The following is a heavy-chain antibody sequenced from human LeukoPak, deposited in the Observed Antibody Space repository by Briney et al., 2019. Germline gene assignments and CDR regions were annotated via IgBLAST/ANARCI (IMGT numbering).Heavy chain of an antibody. CDR1: GYTFTSYG. CDR2: ISAYNGNT. CDR3: ARVELAVAGPEYFQH. Sequence: ASVKVSCKASGYTFTSYGISWVRQAPGQGLEWMGWISAYNGNTNYAQKPQGRVTMTTDTSTSTAYMELRSLRSDDTAVYYCARVELAVAGPEYFQHWGQGTLVTVFS. D-gene: IGHD6-19*01. J-gene: IGHJ1*01. V-gene: IGHV1-18*01.